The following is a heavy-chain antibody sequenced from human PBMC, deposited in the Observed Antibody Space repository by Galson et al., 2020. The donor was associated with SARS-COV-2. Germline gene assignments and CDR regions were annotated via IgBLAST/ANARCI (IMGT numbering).Heavy chain of an antibody. CDR2: IYYTGSA. D-gene: IGHD2-2*03. J-gene: IGHJ5*02. CDR1: SDYISSGDYY. Sequence: ETSETLSLTCTVSSDYISSGDYYWSWIRQPPGKGLEYIGYIYYTGSAYYNPSLKSRVSLSVDTSKNQFSLRLTSVTAADTAVYFCARESPLGSMRGGFDPWGQGILVTVSS. CDR3: ARESPLGSMRGGFDP. V-gene: IGHV4-30-4*08.